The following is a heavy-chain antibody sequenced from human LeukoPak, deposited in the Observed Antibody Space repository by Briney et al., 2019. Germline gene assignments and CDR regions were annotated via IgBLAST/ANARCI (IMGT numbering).Heavy chain of an antibody. V-gene: IGHV3-30*03. Sequence: PGGSLRLSCAASGFTFSSHDMHWVRQAPGKGLEWVAIISYDGGKKDYADSVKGRFTISRDNSKNTLYLQMNSLRAEDTAVYYCARDSSPADYWGQGTLVTVSS. CDR1: GFTFSSHD. D-gene: IGHD6-13*01. CDR3: ARDSSPADY. CDR2: ISYDGGKK. J-gene: IGHJ4*02.